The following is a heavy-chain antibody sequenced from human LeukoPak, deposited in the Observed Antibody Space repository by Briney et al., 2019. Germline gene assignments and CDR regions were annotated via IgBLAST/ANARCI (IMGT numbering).Heavy chain of an antibody. CDR1: GFTFSTYS. J-gene: IGHJ6*02. Sequence: GGSLRLSCAASGFTFSTYSMSWVRQAPGKGLEWVSAISGSGGGTYYADSVKGRSTISRDNSKNTLYLQMNSLRAEDTAVYYCAKREGVDTIFGVVTSGGMDVWGQGTTVTVFS. V-gene: IGHV3-23*01. CDR3: AKREGVDTIFGVVTSGGMDV. CDR2: ISGSGGGT. D-gene: IGHD3-3*01.